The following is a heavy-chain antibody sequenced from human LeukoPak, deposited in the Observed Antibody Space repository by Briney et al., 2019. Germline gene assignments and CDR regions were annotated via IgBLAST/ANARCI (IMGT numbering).Heavy chain of an antibody. V-gene: IGHV1-18*01. J-gene: IGHJ4*02. CDR3: ARYDFWSGYPTDY. CDR1: GYTFISYG. D-gene: IGHD3-3*01. Sequence: ASVKVSCKASGYTFISYGISWVRQAPGQRLEWMGWISAYNGNTNNAQQLQGRVPMTTDTSTSTAYMELKSLRSDDTAVYYCARYDFWSGYPTDYWGQGTLLTVSS. CDR2: ISAYNGNT.